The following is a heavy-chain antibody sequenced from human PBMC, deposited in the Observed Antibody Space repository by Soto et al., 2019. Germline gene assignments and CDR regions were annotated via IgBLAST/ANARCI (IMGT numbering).Heavy chain of an antibody. Sequence: GSLRLSCAASGFTFSSYWMSWVRQAPGKGLEWVANIKQDGSEKYYVDSVKGRFTISRDNAKNSLYLQMNSLRAEDTAVYYCARDLAGITGTTSVWYYFDYWGQGTLDTVSS. V-gene: IGHV3-7*05. CDR2: IKQDGSEK. J-gene: IGHJ4*02. D-gene: IGHD1-7*01. CDR1: GFTFSSYW. CDR3: ARDLAGITGTTSVWYYFDY.